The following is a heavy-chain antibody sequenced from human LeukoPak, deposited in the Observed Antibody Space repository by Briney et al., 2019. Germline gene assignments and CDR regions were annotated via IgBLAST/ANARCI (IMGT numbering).Heavy chain of an antibody. J-gene: IGHJ3*02. D-gene: IGHD6-6*01. CDR3: ARDSGYSSSFGAFDI. V-gene: IGHV3-74*01. CDR2: INSDGSST. CDR1: GFTFSSYW. Sequence: GGSLRLSCAASGFTFSSYWMHWVRQAPGKGLVWVSRINSDGSSTSYADSVKGRFTISRDNAKNTLYLQMNSLRAEDTAVYYCARDSGYSSSFGAFDIWGQGTMVTVSS.